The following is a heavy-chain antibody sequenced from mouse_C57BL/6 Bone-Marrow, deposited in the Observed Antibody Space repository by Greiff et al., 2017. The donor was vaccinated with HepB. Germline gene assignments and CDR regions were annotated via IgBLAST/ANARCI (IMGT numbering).Heavy chain of an antibody. CDR2: ISSGSSTI. CDR1: GFTFSDYG. Sequence: VQLKESGGGLVKPGGSLKLSCAASGFTFSDYGMHWVRQAPEKGLEWVAYISSGSSTIYYADTVKGRFTISRDNAKNTLFLQMTSLRSEDTAMYYCARDYYGSSLGYWGQGTTLTVSS. D-gene: IGHD1-1*01. CDR3: ARDYYGSSLGY. J-gene: IGHJ2*01. V-gene: IGHV5-17*01.